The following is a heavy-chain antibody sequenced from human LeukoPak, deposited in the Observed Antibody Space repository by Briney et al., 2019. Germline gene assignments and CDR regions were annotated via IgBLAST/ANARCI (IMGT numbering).Heavy chain of an antibody. CDR2: IYYSGST. J-gene: IGHJ6*03. CDR1: GGSISSSSYY. CDR3: ARGLGDYLRYYYYYYMDV. D-gene: IGHD4-17*01. V-gene: IGHV4-39*07. Sequence: SETLSLTCTVSGGSISSSSYYWGWIRQPPGKGLEWIGSIYYSGSTYYNPSLKSRVTISVDTSKNQFSLKLSSVTAADAAVYYCARGLGDYLRYYYYYYMDVWGKGTTVTVSS.